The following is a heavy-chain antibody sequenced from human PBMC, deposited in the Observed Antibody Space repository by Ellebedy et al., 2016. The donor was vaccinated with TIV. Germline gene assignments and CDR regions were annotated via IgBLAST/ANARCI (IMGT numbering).Heavy chain of an antibody. Sequence: ASVKVSCKASGGRFKTYVFSWVRQAPGQGLEWMGGIIPVFAKANYAQKFQGRVTITADESTTTAYTEVNSLTSEDTAVYFCARGSNGDPVFHYWGQGTLVTVSS. CDR1: GGRFKTYV. V-gene: IGHV1-69*13. CDR3: ARGSNGDPVFHY. CDR2: IIPVFAKA. D-gene: IGHD4-17*01. J-gene: IGHJ4*02.